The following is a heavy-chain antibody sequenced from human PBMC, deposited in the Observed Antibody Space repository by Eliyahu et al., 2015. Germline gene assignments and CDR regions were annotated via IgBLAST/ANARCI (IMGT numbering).Heavy chain of an antibody. J-gene: IGHJ5*02. CDR2: IYWDDDK. CDR1: GFSLSTSXVG. CDR3: AHSQTDSESLLWFGELLWPSSWFDP. D-gene: IGHD3-10*01. V-gene: IGHV2-5*02. Sequence: QITLKESGPTLVKPTQTLTLTCTFSGFSLSTSXVGVGWXRQPPGKALEWLALIYWDDDKRYSPSLKSRLTITKDTSKNQVVLTMTNMDPVDTATYYCAHSQTDSESLLWFGELLWPSSWFDPWGQGTLVTVSS.